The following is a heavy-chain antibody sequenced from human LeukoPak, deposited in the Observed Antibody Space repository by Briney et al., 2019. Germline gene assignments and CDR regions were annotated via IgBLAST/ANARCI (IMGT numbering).Heavy chain of an antibody. CDR3: ARQGSTKGWFDP. Sequence: PSQTLSLTCTVSGGSISSGGYYWSWIRQPPGKGLEWIGYIYHSGSTYYNPSLKSRVTISVDRSKNQFSLKLSSVTAADTAVYYCARQGSTKGWFDPWGQGTLVTVSS. CDR2: IYHSGST. CDR1: GGSISSGGYY. D-gene: IGHD3-10*01. J-gene: IGHJ5*02. V-gene: IGHV4-30-2*01.